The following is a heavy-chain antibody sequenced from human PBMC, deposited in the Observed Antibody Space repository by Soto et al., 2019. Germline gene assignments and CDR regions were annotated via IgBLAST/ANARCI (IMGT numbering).Heavy chain of an antibody. D-gene: IGHD3-9*01. V-gene: IGHV4-39*01. J-gene: IGHJ4*02. CDR1: GGSISSSSYY. CDR2: IYYSGST. CDR3: ARQPRHVDDILTGYYTGWDFDY. Sequence: QLQLQESGPGLVKPSETLSLTCTVSGGSISSSSYYWGWIRQPPGKGLEWIGSIYYSGSTYYNPSLKSRGTISVDTSKNQFSLKLSSVTAADTAVYYCARQPRHVDDILTGYYTGWDFDYWGQGTLVTVSS.